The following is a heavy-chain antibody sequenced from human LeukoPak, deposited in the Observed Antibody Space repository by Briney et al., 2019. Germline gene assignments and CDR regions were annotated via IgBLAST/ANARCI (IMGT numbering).Heavy chain of an antibody. V-gene: IGHV3-7*01. J-gene: IGHJ4*02. D-gene: IGHD3-10*01. CDR3: ARGRSRFDY. Sequence: GGSLRLSCAASGFTFSSYSMNWVRQAPGKGLEWVANIKEDGNEKYYVDSVKGRFTISRDNAKNSLYLQMNSLRAEDTAVYFCARGRSRFDYWGQGILVTVSS. CDR1: GFTFSSYS. CDR2: IKEDGNEK.